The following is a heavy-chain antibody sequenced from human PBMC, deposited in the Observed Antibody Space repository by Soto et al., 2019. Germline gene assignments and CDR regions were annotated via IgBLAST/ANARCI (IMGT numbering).Heavy chain of an antibody. CDR1: GFTFSSYW. CDR3: ASGSRTTTVVKD. D-gene: IGHD4-17*01. J-gene: IGHJ4*02. CDR2: IKQDGTGK. V-gene: IGHV3-7*01. Sequence: EVQLVESGGGLVQPGGSLRLSCAASGFTFSSYWMSWVRQAPGKGLVWVANIKQDGTGKYYVDSVKGRFTISRDNAKNSLYLQMNSLRAEDTAVYYCASGSRTTTVVKDWGQGTLVSVSS.